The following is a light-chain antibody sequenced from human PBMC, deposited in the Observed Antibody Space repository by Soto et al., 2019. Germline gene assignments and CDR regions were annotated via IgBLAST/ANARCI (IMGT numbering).Light chain of an antibody. V-gene: IGKV1-39*01. CDR2: AAS. CDR3: QHSYTAPWT. Sequence: DIHMTQSPSSLSASIRARVSITCRASQNITTCLHWYQQRPGRSPNLLIYAASNLQNGVPSRFSGSGSGPDFTVTIDSLQPEDFATYYCQHSYTAPWTFGQGTKVESK. CDR1: QNITTC. J-gene: IGKJ1*01.